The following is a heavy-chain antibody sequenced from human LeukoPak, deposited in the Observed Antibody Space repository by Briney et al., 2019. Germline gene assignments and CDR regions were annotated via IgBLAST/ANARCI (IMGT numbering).Heavy chain of an antibody. D-gene: IGHD1-26*01. CDR2: ISGSGDST. V-gene: IGHV3-23*01. Sequence: GGSLRLSCAASGFTFRSYSMSWVRQAPGKGLEWVSAISGSGDSTYYADSVKGRFTLSRDNSKNTLYLQMNSLRAEDTAVYYCAKDWANIVGAPTLWGQGTLVTVSS. J-gene: IGHJ4*02. CDR3: AKDWANIVGAPTL. CDR1: GFTFRSYS.